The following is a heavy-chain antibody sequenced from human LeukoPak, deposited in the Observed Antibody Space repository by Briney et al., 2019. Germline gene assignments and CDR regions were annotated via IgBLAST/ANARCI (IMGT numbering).Heavy chain of an antibody. CDR3: AKTVPSGYWNY. Sequence: GGSLRLSCAASGFTFTNYWMSWVRQPPGKGLEWVANIGQDGNVKNYVDSVKGRFTISRDNAKSSLYLQMNSLRAEDTAVYYCAKTVPSGYWNYWGQGTLVTVSS. D-gene: IGHD3-22*01. V-gene: IGHV3-7*03. CDR2: IGQDGNVK. CDR1: GFTFTNYW. J-gene: IGHJ4*02.